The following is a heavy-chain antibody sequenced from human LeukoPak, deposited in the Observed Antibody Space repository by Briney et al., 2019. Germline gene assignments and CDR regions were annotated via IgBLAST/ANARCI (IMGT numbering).Heavy chain of an antibody. CDR2: IIPILGIA. CDR1: GGTFSSYA. CDR3: AREGRNKYCGGDCYSARFYYYGMDV. V-gene: IGHV1-69*04. D-gene: IGHD2-21*02. J-gene: IGHJ6*02. Sequence: GASVKVSCKASGGTFSSYAISWVRQAPGQGLEWMGRIIPILGIANYAQKFQGRVTITADKSTSTAYMELSSLRSEDTAVYYCAREGRNKYCGGDCYSARFYYYGMDVWGQGTTVTVSS.